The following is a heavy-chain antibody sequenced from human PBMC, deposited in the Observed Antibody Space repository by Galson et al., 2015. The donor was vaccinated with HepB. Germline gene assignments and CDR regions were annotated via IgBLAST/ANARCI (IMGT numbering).Heavy chain of an antibody. CDR3: ARHLSGPLVQGVITGLDY. D-gene: IGHD3-10*01. J-gene: IGHJ4*02. Sequence: QSGAEVKKPGESLKISCKGSGYSFTSYWIGWVRQMPGKGLEWMGIIYPGDSDTRYSPSFQGQVTISADKSISTAYLQWSSLKASDTAMYYCARHLSGPLVQGVITGLDYWGQGTLVTVSS. CDR1: GYSFTSYW. CDR2: IYPGDSDT. V-gene: IGHV5-51*01.